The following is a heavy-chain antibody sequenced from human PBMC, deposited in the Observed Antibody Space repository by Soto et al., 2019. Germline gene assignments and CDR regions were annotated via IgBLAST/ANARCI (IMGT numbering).Heavy chain of an antibody. Sequence: PSQTLSLTCVNSGDSVSSNSATWKWIRQFPSRGLEWLGRTYHRSKFYLDYADFVKSRITINPPQLSSVTPEDTAVYCCVHYQLLCIWFDPWGQGTLVTVSS. CDR3: VHYQLLCIWFDP. V-gene: IGHV6-1*01. CDR1: GDSVSSNSAT. CDR2: TYHRSKFYL. J-gene: IGHJ5*02. D-gene: IGHD2-2*01.